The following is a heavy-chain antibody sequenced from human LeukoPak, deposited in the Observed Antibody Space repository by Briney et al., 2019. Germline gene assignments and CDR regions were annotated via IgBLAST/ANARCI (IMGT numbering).Heavy chain of an antibody. V-gene: IGHV4-34*01. J-gene: IGHJ4*02. D-gene: IGHD2-2*01. Sequence: SETLSLTCAVYGGSFSGYYWTWPRQPPGKGLEWIGEINHSGSTNYNPSLKSRVTISVDTSKNQFSLNLRSLTAADTAVYYCARHCSSTSWEFDSWGRGTLVTVSS. CDR1: GGSFSGYY. CDR2: INHSGST. CDR3: ARHCSSTSWEFDS.